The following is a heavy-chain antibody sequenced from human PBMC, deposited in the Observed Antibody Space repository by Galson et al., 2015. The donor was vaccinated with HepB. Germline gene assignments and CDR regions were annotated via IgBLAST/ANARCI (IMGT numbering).Heavy chain of an antibody. J-gene: IGHJ6*03. V-gene: IGHV4-59*01. CDR2: IYYSGST. CDR3: ARARPDDFWSGSISLDYYYYMDV. Sequence: ETLSLTCPVSGGSISSYYWSWIRQPPGKGLEWIGYIYYSGSTNYNPSLKSRVTISVDTSKNQFSLKLSSVTAADTAVYYCARARPDDFWSGSISLDYYYYMDVWGKGTTVTVSS. CDR1: GGSISSYY. D-gene: IGHD3-3*01.